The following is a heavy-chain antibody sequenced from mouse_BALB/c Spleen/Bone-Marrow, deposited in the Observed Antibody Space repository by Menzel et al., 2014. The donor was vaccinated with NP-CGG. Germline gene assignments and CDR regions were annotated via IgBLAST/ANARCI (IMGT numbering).Heavy chain of an antibody. J-gene: IGHJ3*01. CDR3: ARHAYYDQTEVSFVY. V-gene: IGHV5-9-2*01. CDR1: GFTFSNYG. CDR2: ISGGGSYT. Sequence: EVQRVESGGGLVKSGGSLKLSCAASGFTFSNYGMSWVRQTPEKRLEWVATISGGGSYTFYSDSMKGRFTISRDNAKNNLYPQLSSLRSEDTALYYCARHAYYDQTEVSFVYWGQGTLVTVSA. D-gene: IGHD2-4*01.